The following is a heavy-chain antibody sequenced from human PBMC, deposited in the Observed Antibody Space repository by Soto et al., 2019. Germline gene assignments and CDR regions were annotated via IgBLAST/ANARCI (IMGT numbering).Heavy chain of an antibody. CDR3: ARRIAVAGTYDH. D-gene: IGHD6-19*01. J-gene: IGHJ4*02. CDR1: GFTFNSYW. V-gene: IGHV3-74*01. Sequence: PGGSLRLSCAASGFTFNSYWMHWVRQVPGKGLECVSRIDGDGTTTHYADSVKGRFTISRDNAKNTLYLQMNSLRAGDSAVYLCARRIAVAGTYDHWGQGTLVTVSS. CDR2: IDGDGTTT.